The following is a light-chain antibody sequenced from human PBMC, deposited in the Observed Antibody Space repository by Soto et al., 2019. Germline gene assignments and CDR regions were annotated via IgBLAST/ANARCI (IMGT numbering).Light chain of an antibody. CDR2: DVS. Sequence: QSALTQPASVSASPGQSIAISCTGTSSDVGGYNYDSWYQQHPGKAPKLMIYDVSNRPSGVSNLFSGSKSGNTASLTISGLQAEEEADYYCSSYTSSTTYVFGTGTKLTVL. V-gene: IGLV2-14*01. CDR3: SSYTSSTTYV. J-gene: IGLJ1*01. CDR1: SSDVGGYNY.